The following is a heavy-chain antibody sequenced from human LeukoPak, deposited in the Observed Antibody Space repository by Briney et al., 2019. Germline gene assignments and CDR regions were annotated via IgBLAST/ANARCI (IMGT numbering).Heavy chain of an antibody. J-gene: IGHJ6*03. CDR1: GGSISTSNYY. Sequence: PSETLSLTCTVSGGSISTSNYYWGWIRQPPGKGLEWIGSIYYTGSTCYNPSLKSRVTISVDTSKNQFSLKLSSVTAADTAVYYCARLHYGGNYGYYYYYMDVWGKGTTVTISS. V-gene: IGHV4-39*01. D-gene: IGHD4-23*01. CDR3: ARLHYGGNYGYYYYYMDV. CDR2: IYYTGST.